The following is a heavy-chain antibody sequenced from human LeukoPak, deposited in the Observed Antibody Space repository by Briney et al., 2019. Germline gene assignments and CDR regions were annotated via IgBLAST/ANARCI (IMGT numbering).Heavy chain of an antibody. CDR3: ARDAGVPGTSDY. CDR1: GGSISSGGYY. V-gene: IGHV4-31*03. CDR2: IYYSGST. D-gene: IGHD1-1*01. J-gene: IGHJ4*02. Sequence: SETLSLTCTVSGGSISSGGYYWSWIRQHPGKGLEWIGYIYYSGSTYYNPSLKSRVTISVDTSKSQFSLKLSSVTAADTAVYYCARDAGVPGTSDYWGQGTLVTVSS.